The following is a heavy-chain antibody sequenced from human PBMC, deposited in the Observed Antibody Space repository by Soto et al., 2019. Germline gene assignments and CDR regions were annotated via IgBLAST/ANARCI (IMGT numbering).Heavy chain of an antibody. Sequence: EVQLVESGGGLVKPGGSLRLSCEASGFTFTNAWMSWVRRAPGKGLEWVGHIKSKSHGGTTDYAAPVKGRFTISRDDSKNTLYLQMDSLKTEDTAVYYCATEECTGGCCDVRNAFDSWGQGAMVTVSS. CDR2: IKSKSHGGTT. D-gene: IGHD2-15*01. CDR1: GFTFTNAW. CDR3: ATEECTGGCCDVRNAFDS. J-gene: IGHJ3*02. V-gene: IGHV3-15*01.